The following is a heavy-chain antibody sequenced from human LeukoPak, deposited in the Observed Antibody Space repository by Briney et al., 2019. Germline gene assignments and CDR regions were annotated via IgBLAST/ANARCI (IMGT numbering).Heavy chain of an antibody. D-gene: IGHD3-10*01. Sequence: SQTLSLTCTISGGSISIGGYYWSWIRQHPGKALEWIGYIYYSGSTYYNPSLKSRVTMSVDTSKNQFSLKLSSVTAADTAVYYCAREVRRDGSGKPTRRFDYWGQGTLVTVSS. CDR2: IYYSGST. CDR1: GGSISIGGYY. CDR3: AREVRRDGSGKPTRRFDY. V-gene: IGHV4-31*03. J-gene: IGHJ4*02.